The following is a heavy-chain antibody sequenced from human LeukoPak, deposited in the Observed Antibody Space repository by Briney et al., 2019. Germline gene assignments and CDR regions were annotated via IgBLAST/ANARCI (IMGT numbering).Heavy chain of an antibody. CDR3: ARKIMVRGTFDY. D-gene: IGHD3-10*01. Sequence: PSETPSLTCAVYGGSFSGYYWSWIRQPPGKGLEWIGEINHSGSTNYNPSLKSRVTISVDTSKNQFSLKLSSVTAADTAVYYCARKIMVRGTFDYWGQGTLVTVSS. CDR1: GGSFSGYY. V-gene: IGHV4-34*01. CDR2: INHSGST. J-gene: IGHJ4*02.